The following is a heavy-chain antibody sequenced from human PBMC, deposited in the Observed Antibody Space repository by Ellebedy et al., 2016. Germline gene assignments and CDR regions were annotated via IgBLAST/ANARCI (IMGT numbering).Heavy chain of an antibody. CDR1: GFTFSSYG. V-gene: IGHV3-33*01. Sequence: GESLKISXAAPGFTFSSYGMHWVRQAPGKGLEWVAVIWYDGSNKYYADSVKGRFTISRDNSKNTLYLQMNSLRAEDTAVYYCARDDSLGAMGFWGQGTLVTVSS. D-gene: IGHD1-26*01. CDR3: ARDDSLGAMGF. CDR2: IWYDGSNK. J-gene: IGHJ4*02.